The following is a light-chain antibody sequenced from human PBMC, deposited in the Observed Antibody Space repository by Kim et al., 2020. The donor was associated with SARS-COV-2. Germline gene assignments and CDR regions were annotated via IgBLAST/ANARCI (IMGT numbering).Light chain of an antibody. V-gene: IGLV3-25*03. Sequence: SYELTQPPSVSVSPGQTARITCSGDALPKQYAYWYQQKPGQAPVLVIYKDSERPSGIPERFSGSSSGTTVTLTIRGVQAEDEADYYCQSADSSGTYPWVF. CDR2: KDS. CDR3: QSADSSGTYPWV. J-gene: IGLJ3*02. CDR1: ALPKQY.